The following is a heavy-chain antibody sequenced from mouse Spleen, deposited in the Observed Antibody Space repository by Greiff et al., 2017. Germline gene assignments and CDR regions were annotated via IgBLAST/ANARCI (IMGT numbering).Heavy chain of an antibody. D-gene: IGHD1-1*01. CDR3: ARQKGAITTVVATGAMDY. J-gene: IGHJ4*01. V-gene: IGHV5-12*01. CDR1: GFTFSDYY. Sequence: EVKLMESGGGLVQPGGSLKLSCAASGFTFSDYYMYWVRQTPEKRLEWVAYISNGGGSTYYPDTVKGRFTISRDNAKNTLYLQMSRLKSEDTAMYYCARQKGAITTVVATGAMDYWGQGTSVTVSS. CDR2: ISNGGGST.